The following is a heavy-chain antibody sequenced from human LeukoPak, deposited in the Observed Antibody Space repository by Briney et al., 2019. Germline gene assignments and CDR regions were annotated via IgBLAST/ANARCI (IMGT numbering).Heavy chain of an antibody. CDR1: GFTFSSYA. J-gene: IGHJ3*02. CDR2: LSYDGSNK. D-gene: IGHD3-16*01. V-gene: IGHV3-30-3*01. CDR3: ARGSGLGVGYVSDI. Sequence: GGFLRLSCAASGFTFSSYALHWVRPAPGMGLAWVAVLSYDGSNKYYADSVNGRFTIPRDNSRNTLYLQMNGLRPEDTALYYCARGSGLGVGYVSDIWGRGTMVTVSS.